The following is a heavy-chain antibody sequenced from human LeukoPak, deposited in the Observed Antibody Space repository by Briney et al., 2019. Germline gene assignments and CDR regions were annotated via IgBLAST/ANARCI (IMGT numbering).Heavy chain of an antibody. D-gene: IGHD3-16*02. CDR1: GYTFTGYY. CDR2: INPNSGGT. Sequence: ASVKVSCKASGYTFTGYYMHWVRQAPGQGLEWMGWINPNSGGTNYAQKFQGRVTMTRDTSISTAYMELSRLRSDDTAVYYCARGRLRLGELSLYGYRGQGTLVIVSS. CDR3: ARGRLRLGELSLYGY. V-gene: IGHV1-2*02. J-gene: IGHJ4*02.